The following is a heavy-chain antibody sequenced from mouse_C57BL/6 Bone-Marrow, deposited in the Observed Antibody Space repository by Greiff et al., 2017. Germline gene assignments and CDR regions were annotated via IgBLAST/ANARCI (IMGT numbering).Heavy chain of an antibody. Sequence: EVKLVESGGDLVEPGGSLKLSCAASGFTFSSYGMSWVRQTPDKRLEWVATISSGGSYTYHPDSVKGRFTISRDNAKNTLYLQMSILKSEDTAMSYCARHRYCSSSWDLDVWGTGTTVTVSS. CDR3: ARHRYCSSSWDLDV. J-gene: IGHJ1*03. CDR1: GFTFSSYG. CDR2: ISSGGSYT. D-gene: IGHD1-1*01. V-gene: IGHV5-6*01.